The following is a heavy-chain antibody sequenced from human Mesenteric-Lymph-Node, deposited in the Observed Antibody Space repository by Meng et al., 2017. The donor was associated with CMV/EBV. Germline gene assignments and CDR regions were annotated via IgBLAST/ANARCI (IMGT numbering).Heavy chain of an antibody. D-gene: IGHD2-2*01. J-gene: IGHJ6*02. V-gene: IGHV4-39*07. CDR3: ARGVVPAVDYYYYGMDV. CDR1: GGSISSSSYY. Sequence: SETLSLTCTVSGGSISSSSYYWGWIRQPPGKGLEWIGSIYYSGSTYYNPSLKSRVTISVDTSKNQFSLKLSSVTAADTAIYYCARGVVPAVDYYYYGMDVWGQGTTVTVSS. CDR2: IYYSGST.